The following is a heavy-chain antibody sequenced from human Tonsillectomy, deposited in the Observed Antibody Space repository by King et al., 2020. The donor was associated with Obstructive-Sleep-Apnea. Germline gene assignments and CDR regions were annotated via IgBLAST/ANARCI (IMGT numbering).Heavy chain of an antibody. V-gene: IGHV3-30*04. D-gene: IGHD2-21*01. Sequence: VQLVESGGGVVQPGRSLRLSCAVSRFSLSGFVMHWVRQAPGKGLEWVALLIDGNNKYYANSVKGRFTISRDHSKNTLYLQMNSLRTDDTAVYYCARDRGLWSDFDYWGQGTLVIVSS. CDR2: LIDGNNK. J-gene: IGHJ4*02. CDR3: ARDRGLWSDFDY. CDR1: RFSLSGFV.